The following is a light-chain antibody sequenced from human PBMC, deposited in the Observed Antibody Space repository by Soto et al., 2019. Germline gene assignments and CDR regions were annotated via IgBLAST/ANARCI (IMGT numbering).Light chain of an antibody. CDR3: HQYNSYSPT. J-gene: IGKJ2*01. V-gene: IGKV1-5*01. CDR2: DAS. CDR1: QSVSSW. Sequence: DIQMTQSPSTLSASVGARVTITCRASQSVSSWLAWYQQRPGKAPKLLIYDASSLESGVPSRFSGGGSGTEFTLTISSLPPDDFATYYCHQYNSYSPTFGQGTKLEIK.